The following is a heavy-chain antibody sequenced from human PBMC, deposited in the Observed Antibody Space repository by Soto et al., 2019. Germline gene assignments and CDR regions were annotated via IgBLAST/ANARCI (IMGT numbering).Heavy chain of an antibody. CDR3: ARDSSGWYSFSWFDP. V-gene: IGHV4-59*01. D-gene: IGHD6-19*01. CDR1: GGSINDFY. CDR2: IYYSGST. J-gene: IGHJ5*02. Sequence: KPSETLSLTCTVSGGSINDFYWSWIRQPPGKGLEWIGYIYYSGSTDYNPSLKGRVTISVDTSKNQFSLKLRSLRSDDTAVYYCARDSSGWYSFSWFDPWGQGTLVTVSS.